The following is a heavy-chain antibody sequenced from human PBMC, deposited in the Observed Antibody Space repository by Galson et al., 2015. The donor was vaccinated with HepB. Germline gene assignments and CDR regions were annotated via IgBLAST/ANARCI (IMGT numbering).Heavy chain of an antibody. CDR1: GFTFSNAW. J-gene: IGHJ5*02. V-gene: IGHV3-15*01. CDR2: IKSKTDGGTT. D-gene: IGHD6-19*01. Sequence: SLRLSCAASGFTFSNAWMSWVRQAPGKGLEWVGRIKSKTDGGTTDYAAPVKGRFTISRDDSKNTLYLQMNSLKTEDTAVYYCTTDRGKEEQWLVTWFDPWGQGTLVTVSS. CDR3: TTDRGKEEQWLVTWFDP.